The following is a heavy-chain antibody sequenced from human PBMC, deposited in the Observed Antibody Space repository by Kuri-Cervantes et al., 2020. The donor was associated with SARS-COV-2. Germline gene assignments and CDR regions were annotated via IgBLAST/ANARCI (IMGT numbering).Heavy chain of an antibody. Sequence: SVQVSCKASGYTYTGYYMHWVRQAPGQGLEWMGWINPNSGGTNYAQKFQGRFTMTRDTSISTAYMELSRLRSDDTPGYYCARGSITIFGVVTSFDYWGPGTLVTISS. J-gene: IGHJ4*02. CDR3: ARGSITIFGVVTSFDY. V-gene: IGHV1-2*02. CDR1: GYTYTGYY. CDR2: INPNSGGT. D-gene: IGHD3-3*01.